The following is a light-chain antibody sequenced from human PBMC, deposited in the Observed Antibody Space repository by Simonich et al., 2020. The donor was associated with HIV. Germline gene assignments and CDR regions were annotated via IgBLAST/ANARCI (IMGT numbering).Light chain of an antibody. CDR1: HSMSSW. J-gene: IGKJ2*01. V-gene: IGKV1-5*03. CDR3: QHYNNYLYT. CDR2: KTY. Sequence: DIQMTQSPSTLSASVGDRVIITCRASHSMSSWLAWYQQKPAKAPKLLIYKTYTLESGVPSRFSGSGSGTEFTLTISSLQPDDFATYYCQHYNNYLYTFGQGTKLEI.